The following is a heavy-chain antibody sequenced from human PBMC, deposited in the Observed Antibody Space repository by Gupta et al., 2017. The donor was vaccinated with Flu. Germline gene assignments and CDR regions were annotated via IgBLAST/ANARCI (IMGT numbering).Heavy chain of an antibody. J-gene: IGHJ4*02. CDR1: GFTFSSYG. D-gene: IGHD3-22*01. CDR2: IWYDGSNK. Sequence: QVQLVESGGGVVQPGRSLRLSCAASGFTFSSYGMHWVRQAPGKGLEWVAVIWYDGSNKYYADSVKGRFTISRDNSKNTLYLQMNSLRAEDTAVYYCARDLSLRTSLGGYWGQGTLVTVSS. CDR3: ARDLSLRTSLGGY. V-gene: IGHV3-33*01.